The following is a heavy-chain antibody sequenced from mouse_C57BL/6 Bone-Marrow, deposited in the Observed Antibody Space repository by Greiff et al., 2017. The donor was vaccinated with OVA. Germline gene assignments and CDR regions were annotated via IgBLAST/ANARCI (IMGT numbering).Heavy chain of an antibody. D-gene: IGHD2-3*01. V-gene: IGHV3-5*01. CDR1: GISITTGNYR. CDR2: IYYSGTI. CDR3: AREIYDGYLPYWYFDV. Sequence: EVKLMESGPGLVKPSQTVFLTCTVTGISITTGNYRWSWIRQFPGNKLEWIGYIYYSGTITYNPSLTSRTTITRDTPKNQFFLEMNSLTAEDTATYYCAREIYDGYLPYWYFDVWGTGTTVTVSS. J-gene: IGHJ1*03.